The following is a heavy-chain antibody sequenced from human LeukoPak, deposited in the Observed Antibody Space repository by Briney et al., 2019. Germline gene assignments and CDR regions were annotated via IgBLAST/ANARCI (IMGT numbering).Heavy chain of an antibody. CDR2: VHYNGSP. D-gene: IGHD3-3*01. CDR3: ARTTFWSGRSPDYHHCYMDV. CDR1: GGSISGYY. J-gene: IGHJ6*03. V-gene: IGHV4-59*01. Sequence: SETLSLTCTVSGGSISGYYWSWIRQAPGKGLEWIGYVHYNGSPNYNASLKSRVTISVDASKNQFSLKVSFVSAADTAVYYCARTTFWSGRSPDYHHCYMDVWGKGTTVTVSS.